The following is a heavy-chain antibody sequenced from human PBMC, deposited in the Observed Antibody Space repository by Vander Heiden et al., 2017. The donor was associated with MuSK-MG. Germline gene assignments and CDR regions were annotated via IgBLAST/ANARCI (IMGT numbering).Heavy chain of an antibody. CDR3: ARESGTQFDY. J-gene: IGHJ4*02. D-gene: IGHD1-26*01. CDR2: IGTAGDT. V-gene: IGHV3-13*01. Sequence: EVQLVESVGGLVQPGGSLGLSCAASGFTFSNYDMHWVRQATGKGLEWVSGIGTAGDTYYPGSVKGRFTISREDARNSLYLQMNSLRAGDTAVYYCARESGTQFDYWGQGTLVTVSS. CDR1: GFTFSNYD.